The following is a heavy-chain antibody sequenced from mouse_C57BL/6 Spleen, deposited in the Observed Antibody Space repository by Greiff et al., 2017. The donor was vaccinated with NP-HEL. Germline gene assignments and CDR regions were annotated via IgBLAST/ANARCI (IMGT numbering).Heavy chain of an antibody. J-gene: IGHJ2*01. CDR1: GFTFSDYY. CDR2: ISNGGGST. CDR3: AREGTRGYFDY. V-gene: IGHV5-12*01. Sequence: EVQLQESGGGLVQPGGSLKLSCAASGFTFSDYYMYWVRQTPEKRLEWVAYISNGGGSTYYPDTVQGRFTISRDNAKNTLYLQMSRLKSEDTAMYYCAREGTRGYFDYWGQGTTLTVSS. D-gene: IGHD2-14*01.